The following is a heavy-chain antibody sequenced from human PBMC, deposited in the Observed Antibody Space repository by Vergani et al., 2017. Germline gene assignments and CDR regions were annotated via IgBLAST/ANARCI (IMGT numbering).Heavy chain of an antibody. J-gene: IGHJ4*02. Sequence: QVQLQESGPGLVKPSQTLSLTCTVSGGSINSQNYYWSWIRQPAGKGLEWIGRIHTSGSTNYNPSLKSRVTMSEDTTKNQFSPNLTSVTAADTAVYFCARGSCLGGSCYKPLFDYRGQGILVTVSS. V-gene: IGHV4-61*02. CDR2: IHTSGST. CDR1: GGSINSQNYY. CDR3: ARGSCLGGSCYKPLFDY. D-gene: IGHD2-15*01.